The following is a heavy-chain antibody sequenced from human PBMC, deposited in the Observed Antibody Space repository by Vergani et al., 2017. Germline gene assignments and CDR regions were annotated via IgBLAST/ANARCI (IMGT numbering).Heavy chain of an antibody. CDR1: GYTFTSYA. D-gene: IGHD1-26*01. CDR3: ARSGGSSFYYYYMDV. V-gene: IGHV1-3*01. Sequence: QVQLVQSGSELKKPGASVKVSCKASGYTFTSYAMHWVRQAPGQRLEWMGWINAGNGNTKYSQKFQGRVTITRDTSASTAYMELSSLRSEDTAVYYCARSGGSSFYYYYMDVWGKGTTVTVSS. J-gene: IGHJ6*03. CDR2: INAGNGNT.